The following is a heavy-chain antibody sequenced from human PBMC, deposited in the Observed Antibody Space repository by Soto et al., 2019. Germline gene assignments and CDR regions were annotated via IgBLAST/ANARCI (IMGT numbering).Heavy chain of an antibody. D-gene: IGHD3-16*01. J-gene: IGHJ4*02. CDR2: IFNTGST. V-gene: IGHV4-30-4*01. CDR1: GGSIGNPDYY. Sequence: SETLSLTCTVSGGSIGNPDYYWTWIRQPPGKGLEWIGYIFNTGSTDYDPSLKSRVTISLDTTKYQFSLKLSSVTAADTAVYFCARADRGDFDYWGQGTLVTVSS. CDR3: ARADRGDFDY.